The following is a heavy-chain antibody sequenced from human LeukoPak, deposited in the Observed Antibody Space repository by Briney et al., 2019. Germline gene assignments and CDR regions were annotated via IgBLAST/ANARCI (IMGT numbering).Heavy chain of an antibody. CDR1: GGYISSYS. Sequence: SETLSLSCTVTGGYISSYSWSWIRQPPGQGLEWIASIYYNGITYYNASLESRVTMSVDTSGNQFSLRLSSVSAADTSVYYCARQPTVKRGAVASNFDYWGQGTLVTVSS. J-gene: IGHJ4*02. CDR2: IYYNGIT. CDR3: ARQPTVKRGAVASNFDY. V-gene: IGHV4-59*04. D-gene: IGHD6-19*01.